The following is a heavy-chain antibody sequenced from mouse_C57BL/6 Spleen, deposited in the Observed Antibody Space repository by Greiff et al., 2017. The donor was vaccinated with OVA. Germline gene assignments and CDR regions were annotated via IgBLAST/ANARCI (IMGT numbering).Heavy chain of an antibody. CDR3: VREGYYVWFAY. V-gene: IGHV10-1*01. CDR2: IRSKSNNYAT. Sequence: EVQRVESGGGLVQPKGSLKLSCAASGFSFNTYAMNWVRQAPGKGLEWVARIRSKSNNYATYYADSVKDRFTISRDDSESMLYLQMNNLKTEDTAMYYCVREGYYVWFAYWGQGTLVTVSA. CDR1: GFSFNTYA. D-gene: IGHD2-3*01. J-gene: IGHJ3*01.